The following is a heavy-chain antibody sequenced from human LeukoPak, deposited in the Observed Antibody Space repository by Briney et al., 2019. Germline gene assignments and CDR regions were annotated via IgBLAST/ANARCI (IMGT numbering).Heavy chain of an antibody. CDR1: GFTVSSNY. J-gene: IGHJ6*02. CDR2: IYSGGST. V-gene: IGHV3-53*01. D-gene: IGHD5-12*01. CDR3: ARDREIVATIREDYYYGMDV. Sequence: GGSLRLSCAASGFTVSSNYMSWVRQAPGKGLEWVSVIYSGGSTYYADSVKGRFTISRDNSKNTLYLQMNSLRAEDTAVYYCARDREIVATIREDYYYGMDVWGQGTTVTVSS.